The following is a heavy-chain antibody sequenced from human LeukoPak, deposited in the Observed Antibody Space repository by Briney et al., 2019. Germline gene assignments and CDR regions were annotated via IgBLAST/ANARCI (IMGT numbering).Heavy chain of an antibody. CDR2: ISGSGGST. CDR1: GFTFSSYG. D-gene: IGHD3-10*01. CDR3: ARVPGLLWFGELDY. Sequence: PGGSLRLSCAASGFTFSSYGMHWVRQAPGKGLEWVSAISGSGGSTYYADSVKGRFTISRDNSKNTLYLQMNSLRAEDTAVYYCARVPGLLWFGELDYWGQGTLVTVSS. V-gene: IGHV3-NL1*01. J-gene: IGHJ4*02.